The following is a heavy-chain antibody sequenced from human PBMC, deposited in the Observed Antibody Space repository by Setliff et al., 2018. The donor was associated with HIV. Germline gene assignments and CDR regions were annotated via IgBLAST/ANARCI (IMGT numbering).Heavy chain of an antibody. V-gene: IGHV4-39*01. CDR3: ARRGIAAAGSDT. CDR2: IYYSGST. CDR1: GGSISSDSYY. D-gene: IGHD6-13*01. Sequence: PSETLCLTCTVSGGSISSDSYYWGRFRQPPGLGLDWIGSIYYSGSTYYTPSLKRRVTISVDTSQNQFSLKLNSVTAADTAVYYCARRGIAAAGSDTWGQGALVTVSS. J-gene: IGHJ5*02.